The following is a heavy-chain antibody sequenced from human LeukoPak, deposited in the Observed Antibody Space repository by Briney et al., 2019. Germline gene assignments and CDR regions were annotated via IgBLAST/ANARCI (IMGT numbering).Heavy chain of an antibody. J-gene: IGHJ4*02. D-gene: IGHD6-19*01. CDR3: ARGYGNRQWLVGY. Sequence: SETLSLTCTVSGSSISTYYWSWFRQPPGKGLEWIGFIIDGGSTNYNPSLQSRISVSVDTSKSQFSLNLTSVTAADTAVYYCARGYGNRQWLVGYWGQGTLVTVSS. V-gene: IGHV4-59*01. CDR2: IIDGGST. CDR1: GSSISTYY.